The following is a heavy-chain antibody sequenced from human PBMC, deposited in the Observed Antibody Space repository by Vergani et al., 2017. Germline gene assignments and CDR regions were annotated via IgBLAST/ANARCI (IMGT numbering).Heavy chain of an antibody. V-gene: IGHV2-5*01. Sequence: QITLKESGPTLVQPTQTLTLTCTFSGFSFSLSGVGVGWIRQPPGKALEWLALIYWNDDKRYSPSLKSRLTITKDTSENQVVLTMTNMDPVDTATYYCGHGMGRNYEILTGYLFIDDFDIWGQGTMVTVSS. CDR2: IYWNDDK. CDR1: GFSFSLSGVG. CDR3: GHGMGRNYEILTGYLFIDDFDI. D-gene: IGHD3-9*01. J-gene: IGHJ3*02.